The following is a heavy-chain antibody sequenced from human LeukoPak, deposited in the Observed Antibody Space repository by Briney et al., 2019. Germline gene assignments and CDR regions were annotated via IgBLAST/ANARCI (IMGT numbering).Heavy chain of an antibody. CDR1: GGSISSSSYY. Sequence: PSETLSHTCTVSGGSISSSSYYWGWIRQPPGKGLEWIGSIYYGGSSYYNPSLKSRVTISVDTSKNQFSLKLSSVTAADTAVYYCAREWVDSSGHFDYWGQGTLVTVSS. D-gene: IGHD3-22*01. V-gene: IGHV4-39*07. CDR2: IYYGGSS. CDR3: AREWVDSSGHFDY. J-gene: IGHJ4*02.